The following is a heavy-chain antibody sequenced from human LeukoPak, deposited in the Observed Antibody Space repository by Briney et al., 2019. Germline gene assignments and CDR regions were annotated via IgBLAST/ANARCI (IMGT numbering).Heavy chain of an antibody. J-gene: IGHJ3*02. CDR1: GLTFSNTW. V-gene: IGHV3-23*01. Sequence: GGSLRLSCAVSGLTFSNTWLSWVRQAPGKGLQWLSGISASGDVTFHADRVKGRFAISRDNSKNTLYLQMTGLRAGDTAEYYCAKSLFTSATGTGRAFHIWGQGTMVTVSS. CDR3: AKSLFTSATGTGRAFHI. CDR2: ISASGDVT. D-gene: IGHD1-1*01.